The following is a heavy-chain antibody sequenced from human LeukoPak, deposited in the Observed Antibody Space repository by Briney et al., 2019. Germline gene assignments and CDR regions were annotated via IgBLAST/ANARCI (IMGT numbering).Heavy chain of an antibody. CDR2: IYYSGST. CDR1: GGSISSSSYY. CDR3: ARPITRGIEDAFDI. V-gene: IGHV4-39*01. J-gene: IGHJ3*02. Sequence: PSETLSLTCTVSGGSISSSSYYWGWIRQPPGKGLEWIGSIYYSGSTYYNPSLKSRVTISVDTSKNRFSLKLSSVTAADTAVYYCARPITRGIEDAFDIWGQGTMSPSLQ. D-gene: IGHD3-10*01.